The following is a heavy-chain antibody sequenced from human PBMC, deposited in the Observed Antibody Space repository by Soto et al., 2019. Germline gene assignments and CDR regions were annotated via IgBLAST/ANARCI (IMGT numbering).Heavy chain of an antibody. D-gene: IGHD3-10*01. V-gene: IGHV1-24*01. CDR2: FDPDYART. CDR1: GHTLNELC. Sequence: ASVKVSCKVSGHTLNELCIHWVRQAPGKGLEWMGGFDPDYARTIFTQNFQGRVTVTEDTSTDTAYLELSSLRNEDTAVYYCATQDSTSRGLKVWRFGLWGRGTLVTVSS. CDR3: ATQDSTSRGLKVWRFGL. J-gene: IGHJ2*01.